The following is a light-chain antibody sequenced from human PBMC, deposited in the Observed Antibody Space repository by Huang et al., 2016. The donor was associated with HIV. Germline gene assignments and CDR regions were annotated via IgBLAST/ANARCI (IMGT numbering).Light chain of an antibody. Sequence: DIQMTQSPSSVSASVGDRVTITCRASQGISGWLAWYQPKPGKAPNRLIYAASSLQSGVPSRVSGSGSGTDFTLTISSLQPEDFATYYCQQANSFPFTFGGGTKVEIK. V-gene: IGKV1-12*02. CDR3: QQANSFPFT. J-gene: IGKJ4*01. CDR2: AAS. CDR1: QGISGW.